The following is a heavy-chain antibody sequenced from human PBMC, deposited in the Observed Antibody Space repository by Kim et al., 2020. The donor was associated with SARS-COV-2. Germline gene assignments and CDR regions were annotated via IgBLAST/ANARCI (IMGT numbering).Heavy chain of an antibody. D-gene: IGHD3-10*01. V-gene: IGHV3-30*18. CDR2: ISYDGSNK. CDR3: AKDRLVYYYGSGSGLDY. J-gene: IGHJ4*02. CDR1: GFTFSSYG. Sequence: GGSLRLSCAASGFTFSSYGMHWVRQAPGKGLEWVAVISYDGSNKYYADSVKGRFTISRDNSKNTLYLQMNSLRAEDTAVYYCAKDRLVYYYGSGSGLDYWGQGTLVTVSS.